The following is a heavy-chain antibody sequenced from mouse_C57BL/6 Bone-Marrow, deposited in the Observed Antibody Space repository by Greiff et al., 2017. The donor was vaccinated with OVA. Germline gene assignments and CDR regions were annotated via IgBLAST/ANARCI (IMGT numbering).Heavy chain of an antibody. Sequence: VQLQQSGAELVRPGTSVKMSCKASGYTFTNYWIGWAKQRPGHGLEWIGDIYPGGGYTNYNEKFKGKATLTADKSSSTAYMQFSSLTSEDSAIYYCARVPYYYGSSPLFFAYWGQGTLVTVSA. CDR1: GYTFTNYW. J-gene: IGHJ3*01. V-gene: IGHV1-63*01. CDR3: ARVPYYYGSSPLFFAY. CDR2: IYPGGGYT. D-gene: IGHD1-1*01.